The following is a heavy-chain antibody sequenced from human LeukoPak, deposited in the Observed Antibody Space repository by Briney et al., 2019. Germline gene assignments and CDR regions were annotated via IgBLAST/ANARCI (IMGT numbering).Heavy chain of an antibody. CDR2: TKEDGGEK. J-gene: IGHJ4*02. Sequence: GGSLRLSCAASGFTFSTYWMSWVRQAPGTRLEWVANTKEDGGEKYYVGSVKGRFTISRDNAENSLYLQMNSLRAEDTAVYYCARRSVAGSLDYWGQGTLVTVSS. CDR3: ARRSVAGSLDY. D-gene: IGHD6-19*01. CDR1: GFTFSTYW. V-gene: IGHV3-7*01.